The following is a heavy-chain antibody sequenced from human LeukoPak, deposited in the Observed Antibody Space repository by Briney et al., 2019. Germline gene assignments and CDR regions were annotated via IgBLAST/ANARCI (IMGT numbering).Heavy chain of an antibody. Sequence: GGSLRLSCAASGFTFSSYEMNWVRQAPGKGLEWVSYISSSGSTIYSADSVKGRFTISRDNARNSLYLQMNSLRAEDTAVYYCARDGSGWYDYWGQGILVTVSS. CDR2: ISSSGSTI. CDR3: ARDGSGWYDY. V-gene: IGHV3-48*03. CDR1: GFTFSSYE. D-gene: IGHD6-19*01. J-gene: IGHJ4*02.